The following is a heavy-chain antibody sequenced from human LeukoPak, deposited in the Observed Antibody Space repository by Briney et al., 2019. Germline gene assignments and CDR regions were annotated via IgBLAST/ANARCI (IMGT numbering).Heavy chain of an antibody. CDR2: IYYSGST. D-gene: IGHD5-18*01. J-gene: IGHJ5*02. CDR3: ARYGYRYAGNWFDP. V-gene: IGHV4-59*01. CDR1: GGSFSGYY. Sequence: SETLSLTCTVSGGSFSGYYWTWIRQPPGKGLEWIGYIYYSGSTYYNPSLKSRVTISVDTSKNQFSLKLTSVTAADTAVYYCARYGYRYAGNWFDPWGRGTLVTVSS.